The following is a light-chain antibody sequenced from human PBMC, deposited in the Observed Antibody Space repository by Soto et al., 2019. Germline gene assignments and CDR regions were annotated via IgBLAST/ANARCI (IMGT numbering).Light chain of an antibody. CDR2: SDS. J-gene: IGLJ2*01. Sequence: SYELTQPPSVSVAPGKTARITCGGNNSGSKSVHWYQQKPGQAPVLVIYSDSDRPSGIPERFSGSNSGNTATLTISRVEAVDEADYYCQVWDSSSDRVVFGGGTKLTVL. V-gene: IGLV3-21*04. CDR3: QVWDSSSDRVV. CDR1: NSGSKS.